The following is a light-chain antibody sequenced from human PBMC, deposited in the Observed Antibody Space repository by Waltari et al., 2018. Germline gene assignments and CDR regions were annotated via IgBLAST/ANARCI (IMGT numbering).Light chain of an antibody. CDR2: DAS. CDR3: QQYSNWPLT. V-gene: IGKV3-15*01. Sequence: ETVMTQSPDTLSVSPGERATLSCRASQSVSSNLAWYQQKPGQAPRLLIYDASTRATGVPARFSGGGSGTEFTLTISSLQSEDLAFYYCQQYSNWPLTFGGGTKVEIK. CDR1: QSVSSN. J-gene: IGKJ4*01.